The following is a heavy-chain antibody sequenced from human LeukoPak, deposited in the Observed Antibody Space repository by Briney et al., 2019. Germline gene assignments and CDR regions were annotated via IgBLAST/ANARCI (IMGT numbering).Heavy chain of an antibody. Sequence: PGGSLRLSXAASGFTCRGYGMHWVRQAPGKGLEWVAFIRNDGSNKYYAGSMKGRFTISRDNSKNTLYLQINSLRTEDTAIYYCAKDDILTGYSLDYWGQGTLVTVSS. J-gene: IGHJ4*02. D-gene: IGHD3-9*01. V-gene: IGHV3-30*02. CDR3: AKDDILTGYSLDY. CDR1: GFTCRGYG. CDR2: IRNDGSNK.